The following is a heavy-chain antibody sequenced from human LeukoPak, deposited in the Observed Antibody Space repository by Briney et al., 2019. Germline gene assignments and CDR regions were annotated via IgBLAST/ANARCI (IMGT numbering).Heavy chain of an antibody. CDR3: ARGSGYSYVDAFDI. J-gene: IGHJ3*02. CDR1: GGSFSGYC. V-gene: IGHV4-34*01. Sequence: SETLSLTCAVYGGSFSGYCWSWIRQPPGKGLEWIGEINHSGSTNYNPSLKSRVTISVDTSKNQFSLKLSSVTAADTAVYYCARGSGYSYVDAFDIWGQGTMVTVSS. D-gene: IGHD5-18*01. CDR2: INHSGST.